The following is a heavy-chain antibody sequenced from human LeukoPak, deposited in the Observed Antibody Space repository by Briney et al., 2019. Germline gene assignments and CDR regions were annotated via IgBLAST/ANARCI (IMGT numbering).Heavy chain of an antibody. D-gene: IGHD6-19*01. CDR3: ARVGKSGWDFDH. CDR2: MKQDGSEK. Sequence: GGSLRLSCAASGFTFSSYWMSWVRQAPGKGLEWVANMKQDGSEKYYVDSVKGRFTISRDNAKNSLYLQMNSLRVEDTAVYYCARVGKSGWDFDHWGQGTLVTVSS. J-gene: IGHJ4*02. V-gene: IGHV3-7*01. CDR1: GFTFSSYW.